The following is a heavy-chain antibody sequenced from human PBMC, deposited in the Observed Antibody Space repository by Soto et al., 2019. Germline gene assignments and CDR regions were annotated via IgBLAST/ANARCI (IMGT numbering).Heavy chain of an antibody. Sequence: SETLSLTCAVYGGSFSGYYWSWIRQPPGKGLEWIGEINHSGSTNYNPSLKSRVTISVDTSKNQFSLKLSSVTAADTAVYYCMVRPYYYYGMDVWGQGTTVTVSS. J-gene: IGHJ6*02. CDR1: GGSFSGYY. D-gene: IGHD3-10*01. CDR3: MVRPYYYYGMDV. CDR2: INHSGST. V-gene: IGHV4-34*01.